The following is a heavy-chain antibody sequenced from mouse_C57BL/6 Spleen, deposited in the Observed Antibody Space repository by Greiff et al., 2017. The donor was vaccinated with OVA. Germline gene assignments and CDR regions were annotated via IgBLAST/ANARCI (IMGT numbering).Heavy chain of an antibody. CDR2: IYPGSGNT. D-gene: IGHD1-1*02. J-gene: IGHJ2*01. CDR3: AREGGSYFDY. CDR1: GYTFTDYY. Sequence: QVHVKQSGAELVRPGASVKLSCKASGYTFTDYYINWVKQRPGQGLEWIARIYPGSGNTYYNEKFKGKATLTAEKSSSTAYMQLSSLTSEDSAVYFCAREGGSYFDYWGQGTTLTVSS. V-gene: IGHV1-76*01.